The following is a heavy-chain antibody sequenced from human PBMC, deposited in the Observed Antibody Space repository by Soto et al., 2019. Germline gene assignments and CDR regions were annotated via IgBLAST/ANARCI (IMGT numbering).Heavy chain of an antibody. CDR3: AMNPWELKPYYYGMDV. Sequence: GASVKVSCKASGGTFSSYAISWVRQAPGQGLEWMGGIIPIFGTANYAQKFQGRVTITADESTSTAYMELSSLRSEDTAVYYCAMNPWELKPYYYGMDVWGQGTTVTVSS. CDR2: IIPIFGTA. CDR1: GGTFSSYA. J-gene: IGHJ6*02. V-gene: IGHV1-69*13. D-gene: IGHD1-26*01.